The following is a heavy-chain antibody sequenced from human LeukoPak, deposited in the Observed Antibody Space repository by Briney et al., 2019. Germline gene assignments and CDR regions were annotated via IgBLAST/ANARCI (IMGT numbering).Heavy chain of an antibody. D-gene: IGHD5-18*01. V-gene: IGHV3-23*01. Sequence: GGSLRLSCAASGFTFSNYYMNWVRQAPGTGLEWVGVISTTDATTSYADPAEGRFTISRVNSKNTQYLQMNSLSAEDTAVYYCAEESGGYSYGYWLYYFDYWGQGTLVTVSS. CDR2: ISTTDATT. J-gene: IGHJ4*02. CDR3: AEESGGYSYGYWLYYFDY. CDR1: GFTFSNYY.